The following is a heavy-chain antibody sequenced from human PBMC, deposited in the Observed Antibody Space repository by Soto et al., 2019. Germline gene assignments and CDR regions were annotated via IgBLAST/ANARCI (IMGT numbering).Heavy chain of an antibody. CDR2: INGDGTYR. CDR3: ARALDSLVPTAF. J-gene: IGHJ4*02. Sequence: EVQLVESGGGLVQPGGSLRLSCAASGFTFSNYWMYWVRQGPGKGLAWVSRINGDGTYRSSADSVKGRFAISRDNAKNTLYLQMNSLRPEDTAVYYCARALDSLVPTAFWCQGTLVTVSS. V-gene: IGHV3-74*01. CDR1: GFTFSNYW. D-gene: IGHD2-2*01.